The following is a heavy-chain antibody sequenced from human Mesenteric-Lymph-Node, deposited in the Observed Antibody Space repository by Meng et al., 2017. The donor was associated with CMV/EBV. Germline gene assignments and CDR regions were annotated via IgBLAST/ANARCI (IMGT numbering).Heavy chain of an antibody. D-gene: IGHD3-3*01. Sequence: GESLKISCAASGFTFSSYGMHWVRQAPGKGLEWVAVIWYDGSNKYYADSVKGRFTISRDNSKHTLYLQMSSLRPEDTAVYYCAKLEPRFLERIDVFDIWGQGTMVTVSS. CDR1: GFTFSSYG. J-gene: IGHJ3*02. V-gene: IGHV3-30*02. CDR2: IWYDGSNK. CDR3: AKLEPRFLERIDVFDI.